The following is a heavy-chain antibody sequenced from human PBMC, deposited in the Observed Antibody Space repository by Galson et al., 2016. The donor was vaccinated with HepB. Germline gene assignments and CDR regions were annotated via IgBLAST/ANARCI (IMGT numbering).Heavy chain of an antibody. D-gene: IGHD6-19*01. CDR3: ARDRRGSGWYIDY. CDR2: ISLGGSNK. J-gene: IGHJ4*02. Sequence: SLRLSCAGSGFIFSSYWMSWVRQAPGKGLEWVAVISLGGSNKYYSDFVKGRFAISRVNSQNTLFLQMNSLRAEDTAVYYCARDRRGSGWYIDYWGQGTLVTVSS. CDR1: GFIFSSYW. V-gene: IGHV3-30*03.